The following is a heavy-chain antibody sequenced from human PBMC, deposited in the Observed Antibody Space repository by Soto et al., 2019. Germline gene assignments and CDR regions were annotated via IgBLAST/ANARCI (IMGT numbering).Heavy chain of an antibody. CDR1: GGSMTTGDQY. V-gene: IGHV4-31*03. D-gene: IGHD3-10*01. CDR3: ARELPPRQGRNMDV. J-gene: IGHJ6*02. CDR2: INHRGSL. Sequence: SETLSLTCTVTGGSMTTGDQYWTWIRHRPGEGLEWFGYINHRGSLYYNPSLESRVSVSVDTSKNQFSLNLSSVTAADTAVYYCARELPPRQGRNMDVWGQGTTVTVSS.